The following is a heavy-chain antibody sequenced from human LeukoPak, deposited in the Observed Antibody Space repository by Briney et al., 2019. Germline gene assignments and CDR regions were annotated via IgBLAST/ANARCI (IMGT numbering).Heavy chain of an antibody. CDR2: INHSGST. Sequence: SETLSLTCAVYGGSFSGYYWSWIRQPPGKGLEWIGEINHSGSTNYNPSLKSRVTISVDTSKNQFSLKLSSVTAADTAVYYCARHRPDYHGSGSYYNGVDYWGQGTLVTVSS. CDR1: GGSFSGYY. J-gene: IGHJ4*02. V-gene: IGHV4-34*01. D-gene: IGHD3-10*01. CDR3: ARHRPDYHGSGSYYNGVDY.